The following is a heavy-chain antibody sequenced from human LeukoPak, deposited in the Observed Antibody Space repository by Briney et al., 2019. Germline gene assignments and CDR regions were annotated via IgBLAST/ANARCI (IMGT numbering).Heavy chain of an antibody. Sequence: SETLSLTCVVYGGSFSGYYCNWIRQSPGKGLEWIGEINHSGSTNYNPSLKSRVTISVDTSKSQFSLKLSSVTAADTAVYYCARLDGWNFDYWGQGTLVTVSS. V-gene: IGHV4-34*01. CDR2: INHSGST. CDR3: ARLDGWNFDY. J-gene: IGHJ4*02. D-gene: IGHD5-24*01. CDR1: GGSFSGYY.